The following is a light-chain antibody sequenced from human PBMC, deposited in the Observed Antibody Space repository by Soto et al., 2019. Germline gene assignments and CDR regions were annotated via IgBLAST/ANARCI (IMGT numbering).Light chain of an antibody. J-gene: IGKJ1*01. CDR3: MQALQTPPT. Sequence: DIVVTQPPLSLPVTPGEPASISCRSSQSLLHSNGYNYLDWYLQKPGQSPQLLIYLGSNRASGVPDRFSGSGSGTDFTLKISRVEAEDVGVYYCMQALQTPPTFGQGTKVDIK. CDR2: LGS. V-gene: IGKV2-28*01. CDR1: QSLLHSNGYNY.